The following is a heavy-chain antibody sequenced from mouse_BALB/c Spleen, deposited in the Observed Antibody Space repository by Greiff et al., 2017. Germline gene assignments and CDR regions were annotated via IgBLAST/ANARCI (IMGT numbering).Heavy chain of an antibody. CDR2: ISSGGST. CDR1: GFTFSSYA. V-gene: IGHV5-6-5*01. D-gene: IGHD1-2*01. Sequence: EVKLVEPGGGLVKPGGSLKLSCAASGFTFSSYAMSWVRQTPGKRLAWVASISSGGSTYYPDSVKGRFTISGDIARNILYLQMSSLGSEDTAMYYCAKLRLRSYYAMDYWGQGTSVTVSS. CDR3: AKLRLRSYYAMDY. J-gene: IGHJ4*01.